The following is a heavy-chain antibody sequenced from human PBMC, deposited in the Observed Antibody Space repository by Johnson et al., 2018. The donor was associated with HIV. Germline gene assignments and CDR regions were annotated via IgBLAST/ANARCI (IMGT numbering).Heavy chain of an antibody. CDR3: ARDPITPYERGPDPFDV. CDR2: IYSGGRT. V-gene: IGHV3-53*01. Sequence: EVQLVESGGGLMQPGGSLRLSCVASGFTVSNNFMSWVRQAPGKGLEWVSVIYSGGRTYYTDSVKGRFTISRDTAKNTLYLQMNSLRVEATAVYYCARDPITPYERGPDPFDVWGQGTVVTVSS. CDR1: GFTVSNNF. D-gene: IGHD2-21*01. J-gene: IGHJ3*01.